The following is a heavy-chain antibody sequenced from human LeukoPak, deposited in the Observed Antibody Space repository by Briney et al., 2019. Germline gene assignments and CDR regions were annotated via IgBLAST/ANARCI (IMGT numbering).Heavy chain of an antibody. CDR2: INIGGTNT. V-gene: IGHV3-11*01. J-gene: IGHJ5*02. Sequence: PGGSLRLSCAASGFTFNDYYMSWIRQAPGKGLEWLSYINIGGTNTHYADSVKGRFTISRDNAKKSLYLEMNNLRAEDTAVYYCATEGAGFDPWGQGFRVTVSS. CDR1: GFTFNDYY. CDR3: ATEGAGFDP.